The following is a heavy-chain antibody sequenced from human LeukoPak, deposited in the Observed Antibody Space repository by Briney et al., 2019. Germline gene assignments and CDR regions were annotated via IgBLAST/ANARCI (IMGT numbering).Heavy chain of an antibody. CDR2: INHSGST. D-gene: IGHD3-10*01. CDR1: GGSFSGYY. J-gene: IGHJ4*02. V-gene: IGHV4-34*01. CDR3: AKSGSGSYYNLIDY. Sequence: PSETLSLTCAVYGGSFSGYYWSWIRQPPGKGLEWIGEINHSGSTNYNPSLKSRVTISVDTSKNQFSLKLSSVTAADTAVYYCAKSGSGSYYNLIDYWGQGTLVTVSS.